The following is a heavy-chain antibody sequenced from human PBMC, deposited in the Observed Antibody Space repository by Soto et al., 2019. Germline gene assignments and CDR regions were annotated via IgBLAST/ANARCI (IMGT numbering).Heavy chain of an antibody. D-gene: IGHD2-2*01. CDR2: IYNSGTT. V-gene: IGHV4-30-4*01. Sequence: SETLSLTCTVSGGSISSGDYYWSWIRQPPGKGLEWIGYIYNSGTTYYNPSLKSRVTISVDTSKNQFSLKLTSVTAADTAVYYCARQGMYQNYYYYGMDVWGQGTTVTVSS. J-gene: IGHJ6*02. CDR3: ARQGMYQNYYYYGMDV. CDR1: GGSISSGDYY.